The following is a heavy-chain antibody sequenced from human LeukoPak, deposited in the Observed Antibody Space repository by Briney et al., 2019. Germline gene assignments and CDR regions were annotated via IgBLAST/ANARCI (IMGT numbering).Heavy chain of an antibody. Sequence: GGSLRLSCAASGFTFSSYAMSWVRQAPGKGLEWVSAISGSGGSTYYADSVKGRFTISRDNAKNSLYLQMNSLRAEDTAVYYCASAYDYVWGSYRYLYYFDYWGQGTLVTVSS. CDR1: GFTFSSYA. CDR2: ISGSGGST. V-gene: IGHV3-23*01. J-gene: IGHJ4*02. CDR3: ASAYDYVWGSYRYLYYFDY. D-gene: IGHD3-16*02.